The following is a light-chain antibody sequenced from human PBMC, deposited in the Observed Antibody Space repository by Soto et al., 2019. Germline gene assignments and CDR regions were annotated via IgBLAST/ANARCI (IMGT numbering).Light chain of an antibody. Sequence: QYALTQPASVSGSPGQSITISCTGTSSDVGGYNYVSWYQQHPGKAPKLMIYDVSNRPSGVSNRFSGSKSGNTASLTISGLQAEDEADYYCSSYTSSSLVFGGGTQLTVL. V-gene: IGLV2-14*01. CDR3: SSYTSSSLV. J-gene: IGLJ2*01. CDR2: DVS. CDR1: SSDVGGYNY.